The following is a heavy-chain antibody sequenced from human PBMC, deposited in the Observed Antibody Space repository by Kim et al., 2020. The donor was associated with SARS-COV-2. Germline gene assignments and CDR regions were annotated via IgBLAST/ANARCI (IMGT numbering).Heavy chain of an antibody. CDR3: ARGRDSYSSSWGFDP. V-gene: IGHV4-59*01. Sequence: SETLSLTCTVSGGSISNYYWSWIRQPPGKGMEWIGYIYYSGSTNYNPSLKSRVTISVDTSKNQFSLKLSSVTAADTAVYYCARGRDSYSSSWGFDPWGQG. CDR1: GGSISNYY. D-gene: IGHD6-13*01. J-gene: IGHJ5*02. CDR2: IYYSGST.